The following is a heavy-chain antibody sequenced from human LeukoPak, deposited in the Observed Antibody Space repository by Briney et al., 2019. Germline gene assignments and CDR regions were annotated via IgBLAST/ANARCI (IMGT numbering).Heavy chain of an antibody. J-gene: IGHJ4*02. D-gene: IGHD2-15*01. V-gene: IGHV1-8*01. CDR3: AKDGEYCSGGSCYRPPFDY. CDR1: GYTFTSYD. Sequence: ASVKVSCKASGYTFTSYDINWVRQATGQGLEWMGWMNPNSGNTGYAQKFQGRVTMTRNTSISTAYMELSSLRAEDTAVYYCAKDGEYCSGGSCYRPPFDYWGQGTLVTVSS. CDR2: MNPNSGNT.